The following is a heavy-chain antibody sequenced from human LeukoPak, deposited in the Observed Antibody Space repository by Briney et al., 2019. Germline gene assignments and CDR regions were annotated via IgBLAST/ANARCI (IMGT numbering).Heavy chain of an antibody. CDR3: TSGRGFYYDT. Sequence: PGGSLRLSCAASTFTFNNAWVNWVRQAPGKGLEWVGRIKSKADGGTTDFAAPVKGRFTISRDDSTNTLYLQMNSLTTEDTAVYYCTSGRGFYYDTWDQGTLVTVSS. CDR1: TFTFNNAW. CDR2: IKSKADGGTT. D-gene: IGHD3-22*01. J-gene: IGHJ5*02. V-gene: IGHV3-15*07.